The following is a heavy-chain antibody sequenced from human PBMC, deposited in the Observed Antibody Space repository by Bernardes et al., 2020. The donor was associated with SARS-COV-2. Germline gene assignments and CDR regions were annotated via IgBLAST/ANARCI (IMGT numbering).Heavy chain of an antibody. V-gene: IGHV3-48*01. Sequence: GGTLRLSCAASGFSFRSYSMNWVRKAPGKGLEWVSYISSYSSTIYYADSVKGRFTISRDNAKNSLYLQMNSLRAEDTAVYYCARDTDYDFWSGYRKTLDYWGQGTLVTVSS. CDR2: ISSYSSTI. CDR3: ARDTDYDFWSGYRKTLDY. D-gene: IGHD3-3*01. CDR1: GFSFRSYS. J-gene: IGHJ4*02.